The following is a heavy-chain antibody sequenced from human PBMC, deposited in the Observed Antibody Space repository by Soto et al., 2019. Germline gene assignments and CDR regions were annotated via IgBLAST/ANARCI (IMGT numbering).Heavy chain of an antibody. D-gene: IGHD2-2*01. V-gene: IGHV3-15*07. J-gene: IGHJ5*02. CDR1: GFTFSNDW. CDR2: IKSKTDGGTT. CDR3: TTDQRSVVPLQNP. Sequence: EVQLVESGGGLVKPGGSLRLSCAASGFTFSNDWMNWVRQAPGKGLEWVGRIKSKTDGGTTDYAAPVKGRFTISRDDSKNTLYLQMNSLKTEDTAVDYCTTDQRSVVPLQNPRGQGTLVTVSS.